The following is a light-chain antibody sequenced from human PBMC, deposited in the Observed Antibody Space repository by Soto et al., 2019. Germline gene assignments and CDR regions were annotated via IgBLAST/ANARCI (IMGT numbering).Light chain of an antibody. Sequence: EMVLTQSPGTLSLSPGERATLSCRASQSVSSSYLAWYQQKPGQSPRLLIYGASSRATGIPDRFSGSGSRTGFTLTSIRLEPEDFTVYYCHQYGSAPPWTFGEGTKVEIK. J-gene: IGKJ1*01. CDR1: QSVSSSY. V-gene: IGKV3-20*01. CDR3: HQYGSAPPWT. CDR2: GAS.